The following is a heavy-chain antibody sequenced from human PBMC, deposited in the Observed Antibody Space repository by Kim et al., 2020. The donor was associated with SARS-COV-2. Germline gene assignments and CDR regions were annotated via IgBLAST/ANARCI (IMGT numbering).Heavy chain of an antibody. CDR3: ARVAGSGSYWPHNWFDP. V-gene: IGHV3-7*01. D-gene: IGHD3-10*01. Sequence: GGSLRLSCAASGFTFSSYWMSWVRQAPGKGLEWVANIKQDGSEKYYVDSVKGRFTISRDNAKNSLYLQMNSLRAEDTAVYYCARVAGSGSYWPHNWFDPWGQGTLVTVSS. CDR2: IKQDGSEK. CDR1: GFTFSSYW. J-gene: IGHJ5*02.